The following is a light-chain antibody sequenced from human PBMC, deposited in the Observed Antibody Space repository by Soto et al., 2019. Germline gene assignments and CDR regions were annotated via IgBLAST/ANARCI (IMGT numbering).Light chain of an antibody. CDR2: EVR. CDR1: SSDVGRYNY. CDR3: TSYTSNTTRV. V-gene: IGLV2-14*01. Sequence: SVLTQPAAVSGPPGQSITISCTGTSSDVGRYNYVSWYQQHPGKAPKLMVYEVRNRPSGVSNRFSASKSGNTASLTISGLQAEDEADYYCTSYTSNTTRVFGGGTKVTVL. J-gene: IGLJ3*02.